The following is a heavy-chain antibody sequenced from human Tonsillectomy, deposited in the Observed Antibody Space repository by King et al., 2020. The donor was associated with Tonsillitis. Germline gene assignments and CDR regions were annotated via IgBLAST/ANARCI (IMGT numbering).Heavy chain of an antibody. CDR2: ISYDGSNK. CDR3: ASLTFMTTAGTNAVDI. CDR1: GFTFSSYA. D-gene: IGHD6-13*01. Sequence: VQLQESGGGVVQPGRSLRLSCAASGFTFSSYAMHWVRQAQGKGLEWVAVISYDGSNKYYADSVKGRFTISRDNSKNTLYLQMNSLRAEDTAVYYCASLTFMTTAGTNAVDIWGQGTMVTVSS. J-gene: IGHJ3*02. V-gene: IGHV3-30-3*01.